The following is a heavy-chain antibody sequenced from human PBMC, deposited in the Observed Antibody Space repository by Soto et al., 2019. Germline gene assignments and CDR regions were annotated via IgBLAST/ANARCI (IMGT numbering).Heavy chain of an antibody. CDR3: ASGPLYSGYDYNWFDP. J-gene: IGHJ5*02. Sequence: PGGSLRLSCAASGFTFSSYSMNWVRQAPGKGLEWVSSISSSSSYIYYADSVKGRFTISRDNAKNSLYLQMNSLRAEDKAVYYCASGPLYSGYDYNWFDPWGQGTLVTVSS. V-gene: IGHV3-21*01. CDR2: ISSSSSYI. D-gene: IGHD5-12*01. CDR1: GFTFSSYS.